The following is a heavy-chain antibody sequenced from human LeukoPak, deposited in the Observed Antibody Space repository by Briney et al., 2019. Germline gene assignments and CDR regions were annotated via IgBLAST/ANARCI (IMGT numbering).Heavy chain of an antibody. CDR3: ARDRYGDHTYFDY. J-gene: IGHJ4*02. Sequence: SETLSLTCTVSGGSIRSSYYYWGWIRQPPGTGLEWIGSIYDSGSTYYNPSLKSRVTISVDTSKNQFSLKLNSVTAADTAVYYCARDRYGDHTYFDYWGQGTLVTVSS. V-gene: IGHV4-39*07. CDR1: GGSIRSSYYY. D-gene: IGHD4-17*01. CDR2: IYDSGST.